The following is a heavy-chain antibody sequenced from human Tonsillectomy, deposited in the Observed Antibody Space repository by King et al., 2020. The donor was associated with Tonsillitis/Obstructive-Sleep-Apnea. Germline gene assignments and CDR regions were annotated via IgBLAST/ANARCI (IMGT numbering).Heavy chain of an antibody. J-gene: IGHJ6*03. V-gene: IGHV3-23*04. CDR3: AGGPAGADYYYMDV. Sequence: VQLVQSGGGSVQPGGSLRLSCAASGFTFIRYAMTWVRQAPGKGLAWVSSISDNGAGTHYADSVKGRFTISRDNSKNTLYLQMNSLRVDDTAVYFCAGGPAGADYYYMDVWGKGTTVTVSS. D-gene: IGHD6-19*01. CDR2: ISDNGAGT. CDR1: GFTFIRYA.